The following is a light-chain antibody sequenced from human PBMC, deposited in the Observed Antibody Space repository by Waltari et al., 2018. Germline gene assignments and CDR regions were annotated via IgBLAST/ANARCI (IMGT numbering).Light chain of an antibody. CDR1: QSISTW. V-gene: IGKV1-5*03. Sequence: DIQMTQSPPTLSASVGNRIPITCRASQSISTWLAWYQQKPGKAPKLLIYKASNLESGVPSRFSGSGSGTEFTLTISSLQPEDVAVYFCQQYYSSSSITFGQGTRLEIK. CDR2: KAS. CDR3: QQYYSSSSIT. J-gene: IGKJ5*01.